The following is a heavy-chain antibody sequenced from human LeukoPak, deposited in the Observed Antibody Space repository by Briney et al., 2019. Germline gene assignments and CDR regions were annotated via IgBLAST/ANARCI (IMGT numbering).Heavy chain of an antibody. CDR1: GFTFSSYE. J-gene: IGHJ4*02. V-gene: IGHV3-48*03. D-gene: IGHD6-19*01. Sequence: PGGSLRLSCAASGFTFSSYEMNWVRQAPGKGLEWVSYISGSGSTIYSADSVKGRFTISRDNAKNSLYLQMNSLRAEDTAIYYCAKWVAVAADTRDYFDYWGQGTLVTVSS. CDR3: AKWVAVAADTRDYFDY. CDR2: ISGSGSTI.